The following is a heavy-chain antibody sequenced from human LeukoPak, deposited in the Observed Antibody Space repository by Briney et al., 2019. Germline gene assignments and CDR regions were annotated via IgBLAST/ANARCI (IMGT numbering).Heavy chain of an antibody. CDR2: ISSFGSTI. D-gene: IGHD3-22*01. V-gene: IGHV3-48*04. CDR1: GFTFSSYN. CDR3: AGSAYYRDFDY. J-gene: IGHJ4*02. Sequence: PGGSLRLSCAASGFTFSSYNMNWVRQAPGKGLEWVSYISSFGSTIYYADSVKGRFTISRDNAKNSLYLQMNSLRAEDTAVYYCAGSAYYRDFDYWGQGTLVTVSS.